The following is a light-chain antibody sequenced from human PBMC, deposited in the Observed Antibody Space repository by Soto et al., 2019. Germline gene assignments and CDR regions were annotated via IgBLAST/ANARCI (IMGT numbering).Light chain of an antibody. CDR2: RAS. CDR3: QHYNTYAGT. Sequence: DIQMTQSPSTLSASVGDRVTITCRASQSIHTWLAWHQQKPVKAPKLLIYRASTLESGVPSRFSGSGSGTEFTLTISSLQPDDFSTYYCQHYNTYAGTFGPGTKVDI. J-gene: IGKJ3*01. V-gene: IGKV1-5*03. CDR1: QSIHTW.